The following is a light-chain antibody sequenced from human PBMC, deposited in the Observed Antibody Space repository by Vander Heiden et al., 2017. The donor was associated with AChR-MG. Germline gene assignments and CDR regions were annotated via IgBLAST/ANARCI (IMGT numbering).Light chain of an antibody. Sequence: YALTLPASVSGSPGQSITISCTGTNSDVGGYDHVSWYQQHPGKAPKLMIYDVSKRPSGVSNRFSASKSGNTASLTISGLQTEDEADYYCSSYASSTSYVFGSGTKLTVL. CDR2: DVS. V-gene: IGLV2-14*01. CDR1: NSDVGGYDH. J-gene: IGLJ1*01. CDR3: SSYASSTSYV.